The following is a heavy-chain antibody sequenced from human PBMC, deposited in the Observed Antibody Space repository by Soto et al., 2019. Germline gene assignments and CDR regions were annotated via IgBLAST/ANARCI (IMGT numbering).Heavy chain of an antibody. CDR2: IYHSGST. Sequence: SETLSLTCAVSGGSISSSNWWSWVRQPPGKGLEWIGEIYHSGSTNYNPSLKSRVTISVDKSKNQFSLKLSSVTAADTAVYYCARDFRAVAGKFDYWGQGTLVTVSS. V-gene: IGHV4-4*02. J-gene: IGHJ4*02. CDR1: GGSISSSNW. D-gene: IGHD6-19*01. CDR3: ARDFRAVAGKFDY.